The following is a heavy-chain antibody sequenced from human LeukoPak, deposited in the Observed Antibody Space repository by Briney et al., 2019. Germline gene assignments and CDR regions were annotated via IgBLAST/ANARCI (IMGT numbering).Heavy chain of an antibody. D-gene: IGHD2-2*01. CDR1: GYTFTGYY. J-gene: IGHJ4*02. Sequence: ASVKVSCKASGYTFTGYYMHWVRQAPGQGLEWMGWINPNSGGTNYAQKFQGRVTMTRDTSISTAYMELSRLRSDDTAVYYCARLGYRSSTSCFDYWGQGTLVTVSS. CDR2: INPNSGGT. V-gene: IGHV1-2*02. CDR3: ARLGYRSSTSCFDY.